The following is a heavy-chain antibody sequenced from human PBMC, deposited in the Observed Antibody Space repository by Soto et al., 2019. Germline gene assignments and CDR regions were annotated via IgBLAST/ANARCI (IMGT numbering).Heavy chain of an antibody. CDR1: GRSMSSNY. CDR2: VFYGGT. J-gene: IGHJ4*02. CDR3: ASYRGALYFEP. Sequence: PSETLSLTCSVSGRSMSSNYWSWIRQSPDKGLEWLGYVFYGGTDYNPSLGGRVSMSVETSKGQFSLKLTSVTVADTAVYYCASYRGALYFEPWGPGILVTVSS. D-gene: IGHD3-16*01. V-gene: IGHV4-59*01.